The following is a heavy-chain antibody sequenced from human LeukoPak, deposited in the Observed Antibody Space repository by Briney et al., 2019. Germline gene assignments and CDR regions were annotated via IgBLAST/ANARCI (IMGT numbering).Heavy chain of an antibody. CDR2: IWYDGSNK. CDR3: ARDPPRGFGNAFDI. CDR1: GFTFSSYG. Sequence: GGSLRLSCAASGFTFSSYGMHWVRQAPGKGLEWVAVIWYDGSNKYYAESVKGRFTISRDNSENTLYLQMNSLRVEDTAMYFCARDPPRGFGNAFDIWGQGTMVTVSP. J-gene: IGHJ3*02. D-gene: IGHD2-15*01. V-gene: IGHV3-33*01.